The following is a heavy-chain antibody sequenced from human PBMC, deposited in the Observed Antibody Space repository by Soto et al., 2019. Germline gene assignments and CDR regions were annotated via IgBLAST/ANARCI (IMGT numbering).Heavy chain of an antibody. CDR1: GFTFNIFA. CDR3: AKGAEGYVVSSLDS. J-gene: IGHJ4*02. D-gene: IGHD5-12*01. V-gene: IGHV3-23*01. Sequence: GSLRLSCVASGFTFNIFAMSWVRQAPGRGLEWVSAITGTASSTYYADSVKGRFTISRDNSKNTLYLQINSLRAEDTAIYYCAKGAEGYVVSSLDSWGQGTLVNVSS. CDR2: ITGTASST.